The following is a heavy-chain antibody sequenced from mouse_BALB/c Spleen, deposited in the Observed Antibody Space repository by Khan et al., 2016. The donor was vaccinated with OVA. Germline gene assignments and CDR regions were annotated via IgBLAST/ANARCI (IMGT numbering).Heavy chain of an antibody. Sequence: QVQLQQSGAELARPGASVKMSCKASGYTFTTYTMHWVKQRPGQGLEWIGYINPSNGYTNYNQKFKAKSTWTADKSSRTAYMQLSSLTYDYSAVYYCAREGAYYRSDGWFSYWGQGTLVTVSA. D-gene: IGHD2-14*01. CDR3: AREGAYYRSDGWFSY. CDR1: GYTFTTYT. J-gene: IGHJ3*01. V-gene: IGHV1-4*01. CDR2: INPSNGYT.